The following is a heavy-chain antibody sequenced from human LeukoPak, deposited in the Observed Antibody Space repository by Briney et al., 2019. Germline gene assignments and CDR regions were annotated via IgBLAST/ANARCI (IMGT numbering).Heavy chain of an antibody. J-gene: IGHJ3*02. CDR2: ISGSGGTT. CDR3: YVSGSYLREVDAFDI. Sequence: GGSLRLSCAASGFTFSSYAMSWVRQAPGKGLEWVSPISGSGGTTYYADSAKGRFTISRDNSRNTLCLQMNSLRAEDTAVYYCYVSGSYLREVDAFDIWGQGTMVTVSS. D-gene: IGHD3-10*01. V-gene: IGHV3-23*01. CDR1: GFTFSSYA.